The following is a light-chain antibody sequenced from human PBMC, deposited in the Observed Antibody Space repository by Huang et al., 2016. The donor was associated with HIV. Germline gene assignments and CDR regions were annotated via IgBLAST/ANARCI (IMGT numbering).Light chain of an antibody. V-gene: IGKV1-NL1*01. CDR1: QGISNS. J-gene: IGKJ4*01. CDR2: STS. CDR3: QQYYSTPLT. Sequence: DIQMTQSPSSLSASVGDRVPITCRASQGISNSLAWYQQTPGKATTLLLFSTSRLESGVPSRFSGSGSGTDYTLTISSLQPEDFATYYCQQYYSTPLTFGGGTKVEIK.